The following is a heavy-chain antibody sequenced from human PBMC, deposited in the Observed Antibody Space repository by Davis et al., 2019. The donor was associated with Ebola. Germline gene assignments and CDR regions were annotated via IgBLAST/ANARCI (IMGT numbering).Heavy chain of an antibody. CDR3: AKGDRMDV. J-gene: IGHJ6*03. V-gene: IGHV3-23*01. Sequence: PGGSLRLSCAASGFTFSSHAMSWVRQALGKGLEWVSGIGGSGGSTNYADSMKGRFTISRDNSKNTLYLQMNSLRAEDTAVYYCAKGDRMDVWGKGTTVTVSS. CDR1: GFTFSSHA. CDR2: IGGSGGST.